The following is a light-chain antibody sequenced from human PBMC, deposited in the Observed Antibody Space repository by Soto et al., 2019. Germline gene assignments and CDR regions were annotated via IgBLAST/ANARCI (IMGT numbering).Light chain of an antibody. CDR2: DVS. Sequence: QSVLTQPRSVSGSPGQSVTISCTGTSSDVGAYNYVSWYQKYPGKAPKLMIYDVSKRPSGVPDRFSGSKSGNTASLTISGLQAEDEADYYCCSYAGAYTHWVFGGGTQLTVL. CDR1: SSDVGAYNY. CDR3: CSYAGAYTHWV. J-gene: IGLJ3*02. V-gene: IGLV2-11*01.